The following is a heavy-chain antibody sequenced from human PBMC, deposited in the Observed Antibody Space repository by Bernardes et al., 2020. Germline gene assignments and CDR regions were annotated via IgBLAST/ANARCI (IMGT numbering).Heavy chain of an antibody. CDR2: ISGSGDST. CDR3: AKAVQGAGLWYFDY. Sequence: GSLRLSCAASGFTFSSYAMNWVRQAPGKGLEWVSSISGSGDSTHYADSVKGRFTISRDNSRTTLFLQMNSLRAEDTAIYYFAKAVQGAGLWYFDYWGQGTLVTVSS. D-gene: IGHD6-6*01. V-gene: IGHV3-23*01. CDR1: GFTFSSYA. J-gene: IGHJ4*02.